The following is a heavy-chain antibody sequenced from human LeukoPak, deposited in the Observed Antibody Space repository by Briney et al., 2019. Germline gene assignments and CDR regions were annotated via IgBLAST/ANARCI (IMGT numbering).Heavy chain of an antibody. Sequence: GGSLRLSCAASGFTFSDCYISWIRQAPGKGLEWITYITNSRTTRYYAYSLKGRFTVSRNNAKNSLYLQFNGLRADDTAVYYCARERAYSFGYAWYFDLWGRGTLVTVSS. CDR3: ARERAYSFGYAWYFDL. D-gene: IGHD5-18*01. V-gene: IGHV3-11*01. CDR2: ITNSRTTR. J-gene: IGHJ2*01. CDR1: GFTFSDCY.